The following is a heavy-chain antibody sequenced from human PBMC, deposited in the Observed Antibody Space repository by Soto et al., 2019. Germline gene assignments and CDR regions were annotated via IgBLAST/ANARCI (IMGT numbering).Heavy chain of an antibody. CDR2: IYYSGST. V-gene: IGHV4-30-4*01. D-gene: IGHD5-12*01. CDR1: GGSISSGDYY. J-gene: IGHJ6*02. CDR3: AKESGYGGPDYYYGMDV. Sequence: SETLSLTCTVSGGSISSGDYYWSWIRQPPGKGLEWIGYIYYSGSTYYNPSLKSRVTISVDTSKNQFSLKLSSVTAADTAVYYCAKESGYGGPDYYYGMDVWGQGTTVTVSS.